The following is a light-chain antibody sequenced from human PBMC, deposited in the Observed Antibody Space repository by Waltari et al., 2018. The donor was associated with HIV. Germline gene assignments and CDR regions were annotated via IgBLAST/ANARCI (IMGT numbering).Light chain of an antibody. CDR3: QAWDSSTVV. CDR1: KLGDKY. V-gene: IGLV3-1*01. CDR2: QDS. Sequence: SYVLTQPPSVSVSPGQTASITYSGDKLGDKYACWYQQKPGQSPVLVIYQDSKRPSGIPERFSGSNSGNTATLTISGTQAMDEADYYCQAWDSSTVVFGGGTKLTVL. J-gene: IGLJ2*01.